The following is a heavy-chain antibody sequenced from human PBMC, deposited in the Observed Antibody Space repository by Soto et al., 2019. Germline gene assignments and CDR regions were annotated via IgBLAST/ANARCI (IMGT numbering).Heavy chain of an antibody. D-gene: IGHD2-15*01. CDR1: GFSFSKYA. V-gene: IGHV3-23*01. CDR2: ISGSGART. Sequence: EEQLLESGGGLVQPGGSLRLSCVASGFSFSKYAMSWVRQAPGKGLEWISGISGSGARTFYADSVKGRFTISRDNFKNTLFLEMNRLRDDETALYYCANDCLGGGTYQPLWDYYGMEVWGQGSTVTVSS. J-gene: IGHJ6*02. CDR3: ANDCLGGGTYQPLWDYYGMEV.